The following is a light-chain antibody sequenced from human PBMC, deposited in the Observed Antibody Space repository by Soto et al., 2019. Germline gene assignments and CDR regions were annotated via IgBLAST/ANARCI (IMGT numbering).Light chain of an antibody. CDR2: GAS. CDR3: QHYNNWPPWT. V-gene: IGKV3-15*01. J-gene: IGKJ1*01. CDR1: QSVSVN. Sequence: EIVMTQSPATLSASPGERATLSCRASQSVSVNLAWYQQNPGQAHRLLIYGASTRATGIPARFSGSGSGTESTLTISSLQSEDFAVYYCQHYNNWPPWTFDQGTKVEIK.